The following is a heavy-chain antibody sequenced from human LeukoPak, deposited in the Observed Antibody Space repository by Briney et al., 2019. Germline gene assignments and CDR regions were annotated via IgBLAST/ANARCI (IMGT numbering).Heavy chain of an antibody. CDR2: MNPNSGNT. CDR3: ARETLLSFDP. D-gene: IGHD3-16*02. V-gene: IGHV1-8*01. CDR1: GYTFTSYD. Sequence: ASVKVSCKASGYTFTSYDINWVRQATGQGLEWMGWMNPNSGNTNYAQKFQGRVTMTRDTSISTAYMELSRLRSDDTAVYYCARETLLSFDPWGQGTLVTVSS. J-gene: IGHJ5*02.